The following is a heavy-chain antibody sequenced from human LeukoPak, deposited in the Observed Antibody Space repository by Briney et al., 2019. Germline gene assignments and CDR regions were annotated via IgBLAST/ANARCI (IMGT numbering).Heavy chain of an antibody. V-gene: IGHV3-21*01. CDR2: ISSSSSYI. J-gene: IGHJ4*02. Sequence: PGGSLRLSCAASGFTFSSYSMNWVRQAPGKGLEWVSSISSSSSYIYYADSVKGRFTISRDNAKNSLYLQMNSLRAEDTAVYYCARDSLSLRTSAFDYWGQGTLVTVSS. D-gene: IGHD3-16*01. CDR3: ARDSLSLRTSAFDY. CDR1: GFTFSSYS.